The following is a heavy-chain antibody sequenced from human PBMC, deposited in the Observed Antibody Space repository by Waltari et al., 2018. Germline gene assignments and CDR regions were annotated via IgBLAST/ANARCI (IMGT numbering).Heavy chain of an antibody. CDR3: ATEGRITIFGVPPSGFDP. J-gene: IGHJ5*02. CDR1: GYTFTDYY. CDR2: VDPEDGET. Sequence: VQLVQSGAEVKKPGATVKISCKVSGYTFTDYYMHWVQQAPGKGLEWMGLVDPEDGETIYAEKFQGRVTITADTSTDTADMELSSLRSEDTAVYYCATEGRITIFGVPPSGFDPWGQGTLVTVSS. D-gene: IGHD3-3*01. V-gene: IGHV1-69-2*01.